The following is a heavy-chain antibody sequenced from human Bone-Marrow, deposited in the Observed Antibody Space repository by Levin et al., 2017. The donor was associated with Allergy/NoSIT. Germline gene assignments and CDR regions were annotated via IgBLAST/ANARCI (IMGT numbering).Heavy chain of an antibody. J-gene: IGHJ3*02. CDR2: IRSKAYGGTT. CDR3: TRDASPGYGFGELSDKAFDI. CDR1: GFTFGDYA. V-gene: IGHV3-49*03. Sequence: GGSLRLSCTASGFTFGDYAMSWFRQAPGKGLEWVGFIRSKAYGGTTEYAASVKGRFTISRDDSKSIAYLQMNSLKTEDTAVYYCTRDASPGYGFGELSDKAFDIWGQGTMVTVSS. D-gene: IGHD3-10*01.